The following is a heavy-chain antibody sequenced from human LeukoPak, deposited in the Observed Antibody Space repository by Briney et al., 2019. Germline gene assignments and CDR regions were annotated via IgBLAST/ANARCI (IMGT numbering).Heavy chain of an antibody. CDR2: ISGSGGST. CDR3: AKGRLPAAMRVDGY. J-gene: IGHJ4*02. D-gene: IGHD2-2*01. V-gene: IGHV3-23*01. Sequence: GGSLRLSCAASGFTFSSYAMSWVRQAPGKGLEWVSAISGSGGSTYYADSVKGRFTISRDNSKNTLYLQMNSLRAEDTAAYCAKGRLPAAMRVDGYWGQGTLVNVSS. CDR1: GFTFSSYA.